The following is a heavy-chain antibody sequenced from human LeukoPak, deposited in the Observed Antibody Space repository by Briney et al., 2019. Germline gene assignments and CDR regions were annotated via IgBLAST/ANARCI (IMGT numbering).Heavy chain of an antibody. V-gene: IGHV4-59*01. Sequence: SETLSLTCTVSGGSTSSYYWSWIRQPPGKGLEWIGYIYYSGSTNYNPSLKSRVTISVDTSKNQFSLKLSSVTAADTAVYYCARSPGYSSGWFNYWGQGTLVTVSS. D-gene: IGHD6-19*01. J-gene: IGHJ4*02. CDR2: IYYSGST. CDR3: ARSPGYSSGWFNY. CDR1: GGSTSSYY.